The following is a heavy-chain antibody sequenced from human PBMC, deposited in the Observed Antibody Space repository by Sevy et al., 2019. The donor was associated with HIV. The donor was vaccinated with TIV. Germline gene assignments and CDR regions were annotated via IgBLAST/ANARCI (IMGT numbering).Heavy chain of an antibody. CDR2: IRYDGSNK. CDR1: GFTFSSYG. V-gene: IGHV3-30*02. CDR3: AKALYYEFWSGYYTFGNTYYYYGMDV. J-gene: IGHJ6*02. D-gene: IGHD3-3*01. Sequence: GGSLRLSCAASGFTFSSYGMHWVRQAPGKGLEWVAFIRYDGSNKYYADSVKGRFTISRDNSKNTLYLQMNSLRGEDTAVYYCAKALYYEFWSGYYTFGNTYYYYGMDVWGQGTTVTVSS.